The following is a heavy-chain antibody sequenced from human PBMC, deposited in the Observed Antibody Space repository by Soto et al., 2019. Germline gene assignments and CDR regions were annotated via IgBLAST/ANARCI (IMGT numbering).Heavy chain of an antibody. D-gene: IGHD6-19*01. V-gene: IGHV3-30*03. J-gene: IGHJ4*02. CDR3: ARDVAMPTGLGLGY. Sequence: QVQVVESGGGVVQPGTSLRLSCAASGFAFTNYGIHWVRQAPGKGLEWVAQISNDGSKTFYGDSVKGRFTISRDNSENTVYLQMTSLRPDDTAVFYCARDVAMPTGLGLGYWGQGTLVTVSS. CDR1: GFAFTNYG. CDR2: ISNDGSKT.